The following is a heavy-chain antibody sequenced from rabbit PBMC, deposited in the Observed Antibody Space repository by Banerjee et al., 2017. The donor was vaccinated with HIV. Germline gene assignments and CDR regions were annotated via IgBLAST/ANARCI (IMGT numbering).Heavy chain of an antibody. J-gene: IGHJ4*01. CDR1: GFSFTNKYV. D-gene: IGHD1-1*01. V-gene: IGHV1S45*01. CDR2: INTSSGNT. Sequence: QEQLVESGGDLVKPGASLTLTCTASGFSFTNKYVMCWVRQAPGKGLEWIACINTSSGNTVYASWAKGRFTISKTSSTTVTLQMTSLTAADTATYFCARNADGNYITDLWGQGTLVTV. CDR3: ARNADGNYITDL.